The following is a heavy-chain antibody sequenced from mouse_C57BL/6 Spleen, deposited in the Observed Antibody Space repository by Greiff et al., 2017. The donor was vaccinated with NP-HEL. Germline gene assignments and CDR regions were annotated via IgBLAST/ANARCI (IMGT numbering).Heavy chain of an antibody. J-gene: IGHJ2*01. CDR2: ILTGSGST. Sequence: QVQLKESGAELMKPGASVKLSCKATGYTFTGYWIEWVKQRPGHGLEWIGEILTGSGSTNYNEKFKGKATFTADTSSNTAYMQLSSLTTEDSAIYYCARVDGPRDYFDYWGQGTTLTVSS. CDR1: GYTFTGYW. CDR3: ARVDGPRDYFDY. V-gene: IGHV1-9*01. D-gene: IGHD2-3*01.